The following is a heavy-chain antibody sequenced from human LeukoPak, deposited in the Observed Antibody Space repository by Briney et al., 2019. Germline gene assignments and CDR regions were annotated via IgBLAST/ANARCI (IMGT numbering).Heavy chain of an antibody. CDR1: GFIFSRDS. J-gene: IGHJ6*02. V-gene: IGHV3-48*01. CDR3: ARTKQWLGRFGYYYYGMDV. Sequence: GGSLRLSCAASGFIFSRDSMNWVRQAPGKGLEWVAYINGGGSPIYYADSVRGRFTISRDNAKNSLYLQMNSLRAEDTAVYYCARTKQWLGRFGYYYYGMDVWGQGTTVTVSS. D-gene: IGHD6-19*01. CDR2: INGGGSPI.